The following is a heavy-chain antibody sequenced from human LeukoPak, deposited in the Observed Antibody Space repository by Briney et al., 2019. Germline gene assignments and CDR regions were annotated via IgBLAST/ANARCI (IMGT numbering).Heavy chain of an antibody. CDR3: ARDIGVEGGYNILGPPEAVYYFDY. J-gene: IGHJ4*02. D-gene: IGHD5-24*01. CDR1: GFTFSSYA. Sequence: GGSLRLSCAASGFTFSSYAMSWVRQAPGKGLEWVSAISGSGGSTYYADSVKGRFTISRDNSKNTLYLQMNSLRAEDTAVYYCARDIGVEGGYNILGPPEAVYYFDYWGQGTLVTVSS. V-gene: IGHV3-23*01. CDR2: ISGSGGST.